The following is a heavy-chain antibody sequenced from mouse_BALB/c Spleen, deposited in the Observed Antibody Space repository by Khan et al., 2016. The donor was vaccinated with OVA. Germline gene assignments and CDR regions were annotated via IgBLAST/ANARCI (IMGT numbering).Heavy chain of an antibody. J-gene: IGHJ3*01. CDR3: LRSLFYYGIAYEGFAY. D-gene: IGHD1-1*01. Sequence: EVQLQQSGPELVKPGASVKMSCKASGYTFTSYVMHWVKQKPRQGLEWIGYISPNSDGSKYNEKFRGKATLTSDKSSSTAYMELSSLTSEDSAVYYGLRSLFYYGIAYEGFAYWGQGTLVTVSA. V-gene: IGHV1S136*01. CDR2: ISPNSDGS. CDR1: GYTFTSYV.